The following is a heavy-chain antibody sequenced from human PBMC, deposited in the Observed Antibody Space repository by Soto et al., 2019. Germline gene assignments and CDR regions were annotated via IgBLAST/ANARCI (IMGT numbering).Heavy chain of an antibody. CDR3: ARALRFLEWLLPYYFYGMDV. CDR1: GGSISSGDYY. D-gene: IGHD3-3*01. Sequence: SETLSLTCTVSGGSISSGDYYWSWVRQPPGKGLEWIGYIYYTGTTYYNPSLKSRVTISLDMSKNQLSVSLTSVTASDTAVYYCARALRFLEWLLPYYFYGMDVWRHGTTVTVSS. J-gene: IGHJ6*02. CDR2: IYYTGTT. V-gene: IGHV4-30-4*01.